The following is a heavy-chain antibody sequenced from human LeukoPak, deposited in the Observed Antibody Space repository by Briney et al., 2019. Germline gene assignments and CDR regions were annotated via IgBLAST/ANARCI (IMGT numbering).Heavy chain of an antibody. CDR3: ARGRAPLENALDI. D-gene: IGHD1-1*01. Sequence: SVKVSCKASGGTFSSYAISWVRQAPGQGLEWMGGIIPIFGTANYAQKFQGRVTITTDESTSTAYMELSSLRSEDTAVYYCARGRAPLENALDIWGQGTMVTVS. J-gene: IGHJ3*02. CDR1: GGTFSSYA. CDR2: IIPIFGTA. V-gene: IGHV1-69*05.